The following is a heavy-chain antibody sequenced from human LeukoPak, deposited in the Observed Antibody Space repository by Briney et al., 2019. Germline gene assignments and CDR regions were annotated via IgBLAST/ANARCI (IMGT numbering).Heavy chain of an antibody. CDR2: ISGSGGNT. D-gene: IGHD6-13*01. CDR1: GFTFSCCA. J-gene: IGHJ5*02. CDR3: AKTIYSGSCWFDP. Sequence: PGGSLRLSCAASGFTFSCCAMSWVRQAPGKGLEWVSTISGSGGNTYYADSLKGRFTISRDNSKNTLYLQMNSLRAEDTAVYYCAKTIYSGSCWFDPWGQGTLVAVSS. V-gene: IGHV3-23*01.